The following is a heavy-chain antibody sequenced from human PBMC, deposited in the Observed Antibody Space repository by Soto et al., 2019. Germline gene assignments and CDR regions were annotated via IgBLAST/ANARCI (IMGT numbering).Heavy chain of an antibody. V-gene: IGHV1-18*01. CDR1: GYTFTSYG. CDR3: ASAPLRFLESFSRHLYYYGMDV. Sequence: ASVKVSCKASGYTFTSYGISWVRQAPGQGLEWMGWISAYNGNTNYAQKLQGRVTMTTDTSTSTAYMELRSLRSDDTAVYYCASAPLRFLESFSRHLYYYGMDVWGKGPTVTVSS. CDR2: ISAYNGNT. D-gene: IGHD3-3*01. J-gene: IGHJ6*04.